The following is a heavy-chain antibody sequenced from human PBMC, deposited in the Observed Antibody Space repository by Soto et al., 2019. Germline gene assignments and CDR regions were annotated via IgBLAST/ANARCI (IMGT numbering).Heavy chain of an antibody. CDR3: ARDRGNFGVVLADFYQYGMDV. J-gene: IGHJ6*02. CDR2: VHYTGST. Sequence: QVQLQESGPGLVKPSETLSLTCTVSGDSVTSGSIYWSWIRQPPGKGLEWIGYVHYTGSTNCNPLLKSRVAISVDTSKNHFSLTLSSVTAADTAVYYCARDRGNFGVVLADFYQYGMDVWGQGTTVTVSS. V-gene: IGHV4-61*03. D-gene: IGHD3-3*01. CDR1: GDSVTSGSIY.